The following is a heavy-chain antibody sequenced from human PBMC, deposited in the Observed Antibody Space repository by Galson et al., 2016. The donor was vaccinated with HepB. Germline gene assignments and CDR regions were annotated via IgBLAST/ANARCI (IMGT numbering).Heavy chain of an antibody. J-gene: IGHJ4*02. CDR1: GFTFSTYD. CDR3: ARGLRPRDSNVVVPPAPDY. V-gene: IGHV3-21*06. CDR2: ISRGGHDK. D-gene: IGHD2-2*01. Sequence: SLRLSCAASGFTFSTYDMNWVRQAPGTGLEWVSFISRGGHDKYYTDTLRGLFPLPGDDAKNSLSLQINSLTVEEPAVYYGARGLRPRDSNVVVPPAPDYWGQGTLVTVSS.